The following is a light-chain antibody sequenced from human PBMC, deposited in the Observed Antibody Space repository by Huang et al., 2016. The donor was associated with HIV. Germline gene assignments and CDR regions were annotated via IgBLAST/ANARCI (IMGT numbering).Light chain of an antibody. J-gene: IGKJ4*01. CDR3: QQRSNWPLT. CDR1: QNIDRH. V-gene: IGKV3-11*01. Sequence: EIVLTQSPASLSLSSGEGATLSCRASQNIDRHLAWYQQRPGQPPRLLIYDAFRRATGVPARFTGSGSGTDCTLTIRSLEAEDFAVYYCQQRSNWPLTFGGGTKVEMK. CDR2: DAF.